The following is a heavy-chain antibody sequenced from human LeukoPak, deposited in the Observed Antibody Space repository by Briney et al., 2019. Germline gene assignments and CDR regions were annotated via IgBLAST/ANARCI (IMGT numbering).Heavy chain of an antibody. CDR1: GGSFSGYY. CDR3: AKEPGYCSGGICYGGWFDP. D-gene: IGHD2-15*01. Sequence: SETLSLTCAAYGGSFSGYYWSWIRQPPGKGLEWIGEITPSGSTIYNPSLKSRVTISVDTSKNQMSLKVTSVTAAATAVYYCAKEPGYCSGGICYGGWFDPWGQGTLVTVSS. J-gene: IGHJ5*02. CDR2: ITPSGST. V-gene: IGHV4-34*01.